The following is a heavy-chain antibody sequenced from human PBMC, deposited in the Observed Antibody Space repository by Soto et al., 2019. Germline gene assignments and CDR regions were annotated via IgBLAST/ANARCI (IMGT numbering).Heavy chain of an antibody. CDR2: ISYDGSNK. V-gene: IGHV3-30-3*01. CDR3: ARDGALVPAAMGGYYYGMDV. D-gene: IGHD2-2*01. Sequence: QVQLVESGGGVVQPGRSLRLSCAASGFTFSSYAMHWVRQAPGKGLEWVAVISYDGSNKYYADSVKGRFTISRDNSKNTVYLQMNSLRAEDTAVYYCARDGALVPAAMGGYYYGMDVWGQGTTVTVSS. CDR1: GFTFSSYA. J-gene: IGHJ6*02.